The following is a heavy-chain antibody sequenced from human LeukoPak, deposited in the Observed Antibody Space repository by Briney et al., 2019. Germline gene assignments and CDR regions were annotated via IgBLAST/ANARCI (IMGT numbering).Heavy chain of an antibody. CDR2: INPSGGST. Sequence: GASVKVSCEASGYTFTSYYMHWVRQAPGQGLEWMGIINPSGGSTSYARKFQGRVTMTRDAPTSTVYMELSSLRSEDTAVYYCARDLGCSSTSCYTQKRYYYYMDVWGKGTTVTVSS. J-gene: IGHJ6*03. V-gene: IGHV1-46*01. CDR3: ARDLGCSSTSCYTQKRYYYYMDV. CDR1: GYTFTSYY. D-gene: IGHD2-2*02.